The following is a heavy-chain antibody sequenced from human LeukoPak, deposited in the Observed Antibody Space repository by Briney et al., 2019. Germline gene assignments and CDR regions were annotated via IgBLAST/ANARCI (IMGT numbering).Heavy chain of an antibody. CDR3: ARGLGDYDSSGYHHDY. CDR2: INHSGST. V-gene: IGHV4-34*01. D-gene: IGHD3-22*01. J-gene: IGHJ4*02. CDR1: GVSFSGYY. Sequence: SETLSLTCAVYGVSFSGYYWSWIRQPPGKGLEWIGEINHSGSTNYNPSLKSRVTISVDTSKNQFSLKLSSVTAADTAVYYCARGLGDYDSSGYHHDYWGQGTLVTVSS.